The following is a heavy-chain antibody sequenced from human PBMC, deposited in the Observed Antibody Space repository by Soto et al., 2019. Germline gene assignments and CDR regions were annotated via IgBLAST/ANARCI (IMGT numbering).Heavy chain of an antibody. CDR3: ARAAHYDFWSGYHYMDV. Sequence: EVQLLESGGRLVQPGGSLRLSCAASGFTFSNYAMAWVRQAPGKGLEWVSAISGSGGITYHAASVKGRFSISRDNSRNTLYLQMNSLGAEDTAVYYCARAAHYDFWSGYHYMDVWGIGTTVTVSS. D-gene: IGHD3-3*01. CDR1: GFTFSNYA. J-gene: IGHJ6*03. V-gene: IGHV3-23*01. CDR2: ISGSGGIT.